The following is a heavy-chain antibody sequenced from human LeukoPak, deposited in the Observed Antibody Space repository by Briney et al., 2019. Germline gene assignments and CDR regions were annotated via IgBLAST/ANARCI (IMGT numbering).Heavy chain of an antibody. V-gene: IGHV1-69*04. CDR3: ARVGYYYDSGLDY. J-gene: IGHJ4*02. D-gene: IGHD3-22*01. CDR1: GYTFTSYG. CDR2: IIPILGIA. Sequence: GASVKVSCKASGYTFTSYGISWVRQAPGQGLEWMGRIIPILGIANYAQKFQGRVTITADKSTSTAYMELSSLRSEDTAVYYCARVGYYYDSGLDYWGQGTLVTVSS.